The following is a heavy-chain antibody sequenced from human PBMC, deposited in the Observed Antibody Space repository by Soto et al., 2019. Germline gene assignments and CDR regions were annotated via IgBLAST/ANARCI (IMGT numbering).Heavy chain of an antibody. Sequence: SETLSLTCTVSGGSISSYYWSWIRQPPGKGLEWIGYIYYSGSTNYNPSLTSRVTISVHTSKNQFSLKLSSVTAADTAVYYCASQITMVRGVTWFDPWGQGTLVTV. CDR1: GGSISSYY. J-gene: IGHJ5*02. CDR3: ASQITMVRGVTWFDP. D-gene: IGHD3-10*01. V-gene: IGHV4-59*01. CDR2: IYYSGST.